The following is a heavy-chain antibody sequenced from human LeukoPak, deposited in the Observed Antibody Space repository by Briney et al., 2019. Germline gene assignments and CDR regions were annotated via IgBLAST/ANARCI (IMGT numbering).Heavy chain of an antibody. Sequence: SVKVSCKASGGTFSSYAISWVRQAPGQGLEWMGGIIPIFGTANYAQKFQGRVTITADESTSTAYMELSSLRSEDTAVYYCAGDRCGGDCYFYWGQGTLFTVSS. D-gene: IGHD2-21*02. V-gene: IGHV1-69*13. CDR2: IIPIFGTA. CDR3: AGDRCGGDCYFY. CDR1: GGTFSSYA. J-gene: IGHJ4*02.